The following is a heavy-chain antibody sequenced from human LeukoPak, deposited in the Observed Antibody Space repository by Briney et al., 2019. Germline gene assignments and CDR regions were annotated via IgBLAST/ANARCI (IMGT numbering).Heavy chain of an antibody. Sequence: ASVKVSCKASGYTFTGYFIHWVRQAPGQGLEWMGWSNPQTGGTNYAQKFQGRVTMTRDTSISTAYMELSSLRSDDTAVYYCARAEVVPYSDWSDILDIWGQGTVVTISS. CDR1: GYTFTGYF. CDR2: SNPQTGGT. J-gene: IGHJ3*02. CDR3: ARAEVVPYSDWSDILDI. D-gene: IGHD3-9*01. V-gene: IGHV1-2*02.